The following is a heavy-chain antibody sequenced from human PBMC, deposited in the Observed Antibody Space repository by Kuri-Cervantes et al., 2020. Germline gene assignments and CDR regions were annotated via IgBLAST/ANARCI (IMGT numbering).Heavy chain of an antibody. CDR3: AKETLYGGNPWYYFDY. J-gene: IGHJ4*02. V-gene: IGHV3-30*07. D-gene: IGHD4-23*01. CDR1: GFTFSSYA. Sequence: GESLKISCAASGFTFSSYAMHWVRQAPGKGLEWVAVISYDGSNKYYADSVKGRFTISSDNSKNTLYLQMNSLRAEDTAVYYCAKETLYGGNPWYYFDYWGQGTLVTVSS. CDR2: ISYDGSNK.